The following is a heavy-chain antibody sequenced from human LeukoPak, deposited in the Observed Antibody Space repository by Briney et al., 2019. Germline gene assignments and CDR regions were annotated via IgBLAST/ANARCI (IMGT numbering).Heavy chain of an antibody. CDR2: INQDGSEK. CDR1: GFTFSSYW. V-gene: IGHV3-7*01. CDR3: ARGGRGWFDP. Sequence: GGSLRLSCAASGFTFSSYWMTWVRQAPGKGLEWVANINQDGSEKYYVDSVKGRFTISRDNARNSLYLQMNSLRAEDTAVYYCARGGRGWFDPWGQGTLVTVSS. D-gene: IGHD3-10*01. J-gene: IGHJ5*02.